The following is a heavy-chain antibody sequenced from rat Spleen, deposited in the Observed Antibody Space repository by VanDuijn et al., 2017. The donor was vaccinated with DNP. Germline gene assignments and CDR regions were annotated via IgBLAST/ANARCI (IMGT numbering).Heavy chain of an antibody. J-gene: IGHJ1*01. Sequence: EVQLQESGPGLVKPSQSLSLTCSVTGYSITSSYWAWIRKFPGNKMEWMGYISYSGSTAYNPSLESRISITRDTSKNHFFLQLNSVTTEDTATYYCARGLNYGGYIYSWYFDFWGPGTMVTVSS. CDR3: ARGLNYGGYIYSWYFDF. D-gene: IGHD1-11*01. CDR2: ISYSGST. V-gene: IGHV3-1*01. CDR1: GYSITSSY.